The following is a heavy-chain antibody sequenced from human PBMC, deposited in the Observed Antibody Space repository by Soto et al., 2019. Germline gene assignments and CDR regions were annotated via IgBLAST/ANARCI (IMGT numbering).Heavy chain of an antibody. CDR3: ARGFVVIPGTRGDYFDY. CDR1: GGTLSSYA. V-gene: IGHV1-69*06. Sequence: QVPLVQSGAEVKKPGSSVKVSCKASGGTLSSYAIIWVRQAPGQGLEWMGGIIPMFGTTNYAQKFQGRVTITADRSTSTAYMELSSLRSQDTAVYYCARGFVVIPGTRGDYFDYWGQGTLVTVSS. CDR2: IIPMFGTT. D-gene: IGHD2-2*01. J-gene: IGHJ4*02.